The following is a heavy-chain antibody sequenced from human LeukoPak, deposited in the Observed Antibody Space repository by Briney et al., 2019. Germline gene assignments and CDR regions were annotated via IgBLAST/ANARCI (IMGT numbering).Heavy chain of an antibody. V-gene: IGHV3-66*01. J-gene: IGHJ6*02. D-gene: IGHD2-15*01. Sequence: GGSLRLSCAASGFTVSSNYMSWVRQAPGKGLEWVSVIYSGGSRYYAESVKGSFTISRDNSKHTLYLQMKSLRAEDTAVYYCASAFRYCSGGSCYHDYYYYGMDVWGQGTTVTVSS. CDR3: ASAFRYCSGGSCYHDYYYYGMDV. CDR1: GFTVSSNY. CDR2: IYSGGSR.